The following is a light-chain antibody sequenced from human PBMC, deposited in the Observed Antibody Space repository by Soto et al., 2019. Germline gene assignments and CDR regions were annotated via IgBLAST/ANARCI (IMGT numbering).Light chain of an antibody. CDR1: SSDIGSCNY. J-gene: IGLJ1*01. CDR3: CSYTTTTAYV. Sequence: QSALTQPASVSGSPGQSITISCTGTSSDIGSCNYISWYQQYPDKGPKLMIYGVTNRPSGVSNRFSGSKSGYTASLTISGLQAEDEADYYCCSYTTTTAYVFGTGTKLTVL. CDR2: GVT. V-gene: IGLV2-14*03.